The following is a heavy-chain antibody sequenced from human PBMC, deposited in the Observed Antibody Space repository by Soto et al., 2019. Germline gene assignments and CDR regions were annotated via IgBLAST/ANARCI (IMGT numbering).Heavy chain of an antibody. CDR2: IYYSGST. V-gene: IGHV4-59*01. CDR3: ARAIQKNSGAFDY. CDR1: GGSISSYY. D-gene: IGHD6-19*01. J-gene: IGHJ4*02. Sequence: QVQLQESGPGLVKPSETLSLTCTVSGGSISSYYWSWIRQPPGKGLEWIGYIYYSGSTNYNPSLKSRVTISVDTSKNQYSRKLSYVTAADTAVYYCARAIQKNSGAFDYWGQGTLVTVSS.